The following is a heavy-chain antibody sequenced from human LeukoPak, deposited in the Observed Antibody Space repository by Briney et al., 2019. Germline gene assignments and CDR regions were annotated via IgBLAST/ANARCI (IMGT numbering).Heavy chain of an antibody. V-gene: IGHV3-43D*03. CDR3: ATGSYYYDSSGYYYGYDALNI. Sequence: GGSLRLSCAASGFTFDDYAMHWVRQAPGKGLEWVSLISWDGGSPHYADSVEGRFTISRDNSKNSLYLQMNSLRAEDTALYYCATGSYYYDSSGYYYGYDALNIWGQGTMVTVSS. CDR1: GFTFDDYA. D-gene: IGHD3-22*01. CDR2: ISWDGGSP. J-gene: IGHJ3*02.